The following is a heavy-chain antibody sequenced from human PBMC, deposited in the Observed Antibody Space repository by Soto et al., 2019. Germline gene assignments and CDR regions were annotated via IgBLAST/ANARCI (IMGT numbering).Heavy chain of an antibody. CDR2: ISAYNGNT. J-gene: IGHJ6*02. D-gene: IGHD2-8*01. Sequence: ASVKVSCKASGYTFTSYGISWVRQAPGQGLEWMGWISAYNGNTNYAQKLQGRVTMTTDTSTSTAYMELRSQRSDDTTVFYCGGNDVLYAVYYYLYGMDVWGQGTTVTVSS. V-gene: IGHV1-18*01. CDR3: GGNDVLYAVYYYLYGMDV. CDR1: GYTFTSYG.